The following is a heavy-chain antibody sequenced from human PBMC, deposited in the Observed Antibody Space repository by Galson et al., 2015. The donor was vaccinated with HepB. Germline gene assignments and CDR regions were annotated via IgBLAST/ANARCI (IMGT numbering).Heavy chain of an antibody. D-gene: IGHD5-12*01. CDR1: GGTFSSYA. V-gene: IGHV1-69*13. CDR2: IIPIFGTA. J-gene: IGHJ6*03. Sequence: SVKVSCKASGGTFSSYAISWVRQAPGQGLEWMGGIIPIFGTANYAQKFQGRVTITADESTSTAYMELSSLRSEDTAVYYCARGEGQSGYDFLGYYYYYYMDVWGKGTTVTVSS. CDR3: ARGEGQSGYDFLGYYYYYYMDV.